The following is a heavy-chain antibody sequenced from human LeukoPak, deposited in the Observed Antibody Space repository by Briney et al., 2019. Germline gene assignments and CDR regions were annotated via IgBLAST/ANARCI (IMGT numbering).Heavy chain of an antibody. J-gene: IGHJ4*02. Sequence: GGSLRLSCAASGFTVSSTYMSWVRQAPGKGLEWVSLIYYCGNTYYADSVKGRFTLSRDNSKNTVYLQMNSLRVEDTAMYYCATISDLLFYFDSWGQGTLVTVSS. CDR1: GFTVSSTY. CDR2: IYYCGNT. V-gene: IGHV3-66*01. CDR3: ATISDLLFYFDS.